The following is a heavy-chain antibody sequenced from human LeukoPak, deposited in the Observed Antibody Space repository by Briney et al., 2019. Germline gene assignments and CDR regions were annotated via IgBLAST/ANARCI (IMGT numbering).Heavy chain of an antibody. V-gene: IGHV3-23*01. CDR2: ISGSGGST. J-gene: IGHJ4*02. CDR1: GFTFSIYA. CDR3: AKGGYSYGTGFYFDY. Sequence: GGSLRLSCAASGFTFSIYAMSWVRQAPGKGLEWVSAISGSGGSTYYADSVKGRFTISRDNSKNTLYLQMNSLRAEDTAVYYCAKGGYSYGTGFYFDYWGQGTLVTVSS. D-gene: IGHD5-18*01.